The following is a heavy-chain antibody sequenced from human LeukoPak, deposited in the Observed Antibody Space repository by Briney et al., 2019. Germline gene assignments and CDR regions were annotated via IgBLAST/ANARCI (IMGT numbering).Heavy chain of an antibody. CDR3: AKLAYCSSTSCSDSGY. D-gene: IGHD2-2*01. CDR1: GFTFDDYA. CDR2: ISWNSGSV. V-gene: IGHV3-9*01. Sequence: GGSLRLSCAASGFTFDDYAMHWVRQAPGKGLEWVSGISWNSGSVGYADSVKGRFTISRDNAKNSLYLQMNSLRAEDTALYYCAKLAYCSSTSCSDSGYWGQGTLVTVSS. J-gene: IGHJ4*02.